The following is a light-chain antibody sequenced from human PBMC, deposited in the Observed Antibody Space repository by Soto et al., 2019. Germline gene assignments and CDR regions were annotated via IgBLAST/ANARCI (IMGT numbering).Light chain of an antibody. Sequence: QSALTQPASVSGSPGQSITISCTGTSSVVGDYNYVSWYQQHPGKAPKLMIYDVSNRPSGVSNRFSGSKSGNTASLTISGLQAEDEADYSCSSYTSSSTCVFRTGTKVTVL. CDR2: DVS. V-gene: IGLV2-14*01. CDR3: SSYTSSSTCV. CDR1: SSVVGDYNY. J-gene: IGLJ1*01.